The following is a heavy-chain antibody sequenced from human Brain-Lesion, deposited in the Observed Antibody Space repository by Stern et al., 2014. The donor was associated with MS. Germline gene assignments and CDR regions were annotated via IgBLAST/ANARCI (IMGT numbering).Heavy chain of an antibody. CDR2: INPKSGGT. J-gene: IGHJ4*02. CDR1: GYTFTGYY. CDR3: ATYYYDSTGYNDF. Sequence: QVQLVESGAEVKKPGASVKVSCKASGYTFTGYYMHWGRQAPGQGLEWMGWINPKSGGTNYAQKFQGWVTMTRYTSVNTAYMELSRLRSDDTAVYYCATYYYDSTGYNDFWGQGTLVTVSS. V-gene: IGHV1-2*04. D-gene: IGHD3-22*01.